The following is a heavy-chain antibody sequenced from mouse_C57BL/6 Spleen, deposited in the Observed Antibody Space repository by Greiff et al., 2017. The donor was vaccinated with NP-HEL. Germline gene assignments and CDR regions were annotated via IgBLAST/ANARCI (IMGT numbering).Heavy chain of an antibody. CDR2: ISYDGSN. Sequence: EVQLVESGPGLVKPSQSLSLTCSVTGYSITSGYYWNWIRQFPGNKLEWMGYISYDGSNNYNPSLKNRISITRDTSKNQFFLKLNSVTTEDTATYYCAREGIYYDPFAYWGQGTLVTVSA. J-gene: IGHJ3*01. CDR1: GYSITSGYY. CDR3: AREGIYYDPFAY. V-gene: IGHV3-6*01. D-gene: IGHD2-4*01.